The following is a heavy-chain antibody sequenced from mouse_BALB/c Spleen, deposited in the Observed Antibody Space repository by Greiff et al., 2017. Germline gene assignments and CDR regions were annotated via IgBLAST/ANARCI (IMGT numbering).Heavy chain of an antibody. CDR2: ISTYYGNT. CDR3: ARGGVRSDDYYAMDY. CDR1: GYTFTDYA. J-gene: IGHJ4*01. D-gene: IGHD2-14*01. Sequence: VQLQQSGPELVRPGVSVKISCKGSGYTFTDYAMHWVKQSHAKSLEWIGVISTYYGNTNYNQKFKGKATMTVDKSSSTAYMELARLTSEDSAIYYCARGGVRSDDYYAMDYWGQGTSVTVSS. V-gene: IGHV1-67*01.